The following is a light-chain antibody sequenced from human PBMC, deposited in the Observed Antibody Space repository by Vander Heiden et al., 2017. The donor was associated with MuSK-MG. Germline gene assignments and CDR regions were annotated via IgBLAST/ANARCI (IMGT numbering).Light chain of an antibody. CDR1: QSISSY. J-gene: IGKJ4*01. CDR3: QQCYSTPLT. V-gene: IGKV1-39*01. CDR2: AAS. Sequence: DIQMTQSLSSLSASVGDRVTITCLASQSISSYLNWYQQKPGKAPKLLIYAASSWQSGVPSRFSGSGSGTDFTLTISSLQPEDFATYYCQQCYSTPLTFGEGTKVEIK.